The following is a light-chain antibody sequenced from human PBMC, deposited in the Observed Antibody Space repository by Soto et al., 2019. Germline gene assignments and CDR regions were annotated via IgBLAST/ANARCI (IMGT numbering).Light chain of an antibody. CDR2: DVS. CDR1: SSDVGGYNY. J-gene: IGLJ1*01. V-gene: IGLV2-14*01. CDR3: SSYTSSSTLA. Sequence: QSVLTQPASVSGSPVQSITISCTGTSSDVGGYNYVSWYQEHPGKAPKLMIYDVSNRPSGVSNRFSGSKSGNTASLTISGLQAEDEADCYCSSYTSSSTLAFGTGTKLTVL.